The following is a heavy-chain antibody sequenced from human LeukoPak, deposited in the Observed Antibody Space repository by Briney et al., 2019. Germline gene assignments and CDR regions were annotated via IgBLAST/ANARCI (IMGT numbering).Heavy chain of an antibody. J-gene: IGHJ5*02. CDR3: ARATYYYGSGSYGDWFDP. CDR2: MNPNSGNT. D-gene: IGHD3-10*01. CDR1: GYTFTSYD. V-gene: IGHV1-8*03. Sequence: ASVNVSCTASGYTFTSYDINGVRPATRQGLEWMGWMNPNSGNTGYAQTFQGRVTITRNTSISTAYMELSSLRSEDTAVYYCARATYYYGSGSYGDWFDPWGQGTLVTVSS.